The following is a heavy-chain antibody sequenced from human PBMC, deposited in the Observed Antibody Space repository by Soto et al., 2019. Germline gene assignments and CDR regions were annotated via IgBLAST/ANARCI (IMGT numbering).Heavy chain of an antibody. D-gene: IGHD3-22*01. CDR1: GFTFSSYA. CDR3: AKERYDSSGSRIDY. CDR2: MSGSGGST. Sequence: GGSLRLSCAASGFTFSSYAITWVRQAPGKGLEWVSAMSGSGGSTYYAESVKGRFTISRDNSKNTLYLQMKSLRAEDTAVYYCAKERYDSSGSRIDYWGQGTLVTVSS. J-gene: IGHJ4*02. V-gene: IGHV3-23*01.